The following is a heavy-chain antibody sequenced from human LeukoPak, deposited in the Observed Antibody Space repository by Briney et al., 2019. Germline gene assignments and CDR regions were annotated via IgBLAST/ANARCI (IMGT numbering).Heavy chain of an antibody. CDR1: GYTFTGYY. V-gene: IGHV1-2*02. J-gene: IGHJ4*02. D-gene: IGHD1-26*01. Sequence: GASVKVSCKASGYTFTGYYIHWVRQAPGQGLEWMGWINPNSGDTNFAQKFQGRVTMTRDTSISTAYMELSRLRSDDTAVYYCANVIAGVTTDYWGQRTLVTVSS. CDR3: ANVIAGVTTDY. CDR2: INPNSGDT.